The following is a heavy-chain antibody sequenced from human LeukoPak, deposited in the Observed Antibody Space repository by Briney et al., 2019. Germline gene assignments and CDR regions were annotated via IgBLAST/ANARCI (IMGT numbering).Heavy chain of an antibody. J-gene: IGHJ5*02. Sequence: SETLSLTCSVSGASVTSGGFYWGWLRQPPGKGPEWIATGYYTGSTYYNPSLKSRVTISIDTSKNQFSLRLTSVTTTDTAIYHCARHSGSGSLSRPFDPWGQGTLVTVSS. V-gene: IGHV4-39*01. CDR3: ARHSGSGSLSRPFDP. CDR1: GASVTSGGFY. D-gene: IGHD3-10*01. CDR2: GYYTGST.